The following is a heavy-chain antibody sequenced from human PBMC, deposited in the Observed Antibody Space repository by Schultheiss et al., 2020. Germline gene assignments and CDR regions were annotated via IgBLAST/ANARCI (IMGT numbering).Heavy chain of an antibody. V-gene: IGHV4-34*01. CDR3: ARQGCSGGSCHHRVYYYGMDV. J-gene: IGHJ6*02. CDR2: INHSGST. CDR1: GGSFSGYY. Sequence: SETLALTCAVYGGSFSGYYWSWIRQPPGKGLEWIGEINHSGSTNYNPSLKSRVTISVDTSKNQFSLKLSSVTAADTAVYYCARQGCSGGSCHHRVYYYGMDVWGQGTTVTVSS. D-gene: IGHD2-15*01.